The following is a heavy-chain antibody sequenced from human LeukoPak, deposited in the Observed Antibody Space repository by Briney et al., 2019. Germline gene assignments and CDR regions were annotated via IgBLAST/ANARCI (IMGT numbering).Heavy chain of an antibody. CDR2: IYTSGRT. CDR1: GGSISSGSYY. CDR3: ARLGESGWFGESPFDY. V-gene: IGHV4-61*02. D-gene: IGHD3-10*01. Sequence: SETLSLTCTVSGGSISSGSYYWSWMRQPAGKGLEWIGRIYTSGRTNYNPSLKSRVTISVDTSKNQFSLKLSSVTAADTAVYYCARLGESGWFGESPFDYWGQGTLVTVSS. J-gene: IGHJ4*02.